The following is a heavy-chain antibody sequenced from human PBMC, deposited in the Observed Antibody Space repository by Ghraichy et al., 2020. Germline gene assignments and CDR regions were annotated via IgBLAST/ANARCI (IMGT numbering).Heavy chain of an antibody. J-gene: IGHJ4*02. CDR1: GGTCREAW. V-gene: IGHV3-15*01. CDR3: STDRRDGGTVHFAS. D-gene: IGHD4-23*01. CDR2: IKTKTDGGTT. Sequence: GGSLRLSCAAAGGTCREAWMSWVRQAPGKGLEWVGRIKTKTDGGTTDYAAPVKGRFTISRDDSRNTLYLQMNNLKTEDTAVYYCSTDRRDGGTVHFASWGPGTLVTFSS.